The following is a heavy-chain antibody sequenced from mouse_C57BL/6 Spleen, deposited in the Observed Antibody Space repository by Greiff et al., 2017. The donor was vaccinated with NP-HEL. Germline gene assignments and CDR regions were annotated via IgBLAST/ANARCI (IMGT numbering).Heavy chain of an antibody. CDR3: ARMVLRPLINYAMDY. V-gene: IGHV1-42*01. J-gene: IGHJ4*01. CDR1: GYSFTGYY. Sequence: VQLQQSGPELVKPGASVKISCKASGYSFTGYYMNWVKQSPEKSLEWIGEINPSTGGTTYNQKFKAKATLTVDKSSSTAYMQLKSLTSEDSAVYYCARMVLRPLINYAMDYWGQGTSVTVSS. D-gene: IGHD2-12*01. CDR2: INPSTGGT.